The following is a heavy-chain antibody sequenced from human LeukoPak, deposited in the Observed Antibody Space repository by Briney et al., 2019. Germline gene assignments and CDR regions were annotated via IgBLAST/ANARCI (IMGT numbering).Heavy chain of an antibody. J-gene: IGHJ4*02. CDR3: AKEGIAVAGTDYFDY. CDR2: INHNGNVN. D-gene: IGHD6-19*01. V-gene: IGHV3-7*03. Sequence: GSLRLSCAASGFTFSSYWMNWARQAPGKGLEWVASINHNGNVNYYVDSVKGRFTISRDNSKNTLYLQMNSLRAEDTAVYYCAKEGIAVAGTDYFDYWGQGTLVTVSS. CDR1: GFTFSSYW.